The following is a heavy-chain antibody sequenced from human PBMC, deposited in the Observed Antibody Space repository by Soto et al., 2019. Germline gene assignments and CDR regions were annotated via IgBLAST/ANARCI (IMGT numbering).Heavy chain of an antibody. V-gene: IGHV1-8*01. CDR1: GYTFTSYD. D-gene: IGHD2-2*01. CDR3: ARYGPIVGVPAADYGMAV. CDR2: MNPNSGNT. J-gene: IGHJ6*02. Sequence: GASVKVSCKASGYTFTSYDINWVRQATGQGLEWMGWMNPNSGNTGYAQKFQGRVTMTRNTSISTAYMELSSLRSEDTAVYYCARYGPIVGVPAADYGMAVWGQGTTVTVSS.